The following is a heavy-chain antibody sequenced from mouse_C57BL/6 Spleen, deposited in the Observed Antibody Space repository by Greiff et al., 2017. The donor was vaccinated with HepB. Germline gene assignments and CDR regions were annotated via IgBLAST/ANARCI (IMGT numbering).Heavy chain of an antibody. CDR1: GFTFSSYG. D-gene: IGHD2-12*01. Sequence: EVQVVESGGDLVKPGGSLKLSCAASGFTFSSYGMSWVRQTPDKRLEWVATISSGGSYTYYPDSVKGRFTISRDNAKNTLYLKMSSLKSEDTAMYYCARHGIDYYMPYWGQGTLVTVSA. J-gene: IGHJ3*01. CDR3: ARHGIDYYMPY. CDR2: ISSGGSYT. V-gene: IGHV5-6*01.